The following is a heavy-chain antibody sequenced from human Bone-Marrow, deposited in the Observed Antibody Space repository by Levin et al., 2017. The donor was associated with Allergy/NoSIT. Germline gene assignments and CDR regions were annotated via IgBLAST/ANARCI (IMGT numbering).Heavy chain of an antibody. V-gene: IGHV4-61*09. D-gene: IGHD2-21*01. CDR3: ARVLQYSYYYTDV. CDR2: SYTSGNI. CDR1: GVSITSGSYY. J-gene: IGHJ6*03. Sequence: SETLSLTCTVSGVSITSGSYYWSWIRQPAGTGLEWIGHSYTSGNITYNPSLKSRVTISLDTSKNQFSLKLRSVTAADTAVYYCARVLQYSYYYTDVWGKGAMVTVSS.